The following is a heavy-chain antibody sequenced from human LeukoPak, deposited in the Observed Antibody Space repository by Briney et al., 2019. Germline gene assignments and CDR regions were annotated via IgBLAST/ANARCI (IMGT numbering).Heavy chain of an antibody. J-gene: IGHJ6*03. CDR3: ARDRTDSSSWGLYYYYYYYMDV. CDR2: ISSSGSTI. CDR1: GFTFSDYY. D-gene: IGHD6-13*01. Sequence: PGGSLRLSCAASGFTFSDYYMSWIRQAPGKGLEWVSYISSSGSTINYADSVKGRFTISRDNAKNSLYLQMNSLGAEDTAVYYCARDRTDSSSWGLYYYYYYYMDVWGKGTTVTVSS. V-gene: IGHV3-11*04.